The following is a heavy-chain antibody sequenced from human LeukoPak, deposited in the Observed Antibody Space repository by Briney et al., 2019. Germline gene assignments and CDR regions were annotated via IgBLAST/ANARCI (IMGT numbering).Heavy chain of an antibody. CDR3: ARGPRHDYYDSSGPFDY. D-gene: IGHD3-22*01. CDR1: GFTFSSYG. CDR2: IWYDGSNK. J-gene: IGHJ4*02. Sequence: GGSLRLSCAASGFTFSSYGMHWVRQAPGKGLEWVAVIWYDGSNKYYADSVKGRFTISRDNSKNTLYLQMNSLRAEDTAVYYCARGPRHDYYDSSGPFDYWGQGTLVTVSS. V-gene: IGHV3-33*01.